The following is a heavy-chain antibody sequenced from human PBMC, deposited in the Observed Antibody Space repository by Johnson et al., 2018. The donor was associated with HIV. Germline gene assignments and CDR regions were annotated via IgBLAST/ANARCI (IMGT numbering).Heavy chain of an antibody. V-gene: IGHV3-66*02. J-gene: IGHJ3*02. D-gene: IGHD6-13*01. CDR2: IYSGGST. Sequence: VQLVESGGGLVQPGGSLRLSCAASGFTVSSNYMSWVRQAPGKGLEWVSVIYSGGSTYYADSVKGRFTISRDNSKNTLYLQMNSLRAEDTAVYYCARWGGSSSWQRVCGAFDIWGQGTMVTVSS. CDR1: GFTVSSNY. CDR3: ARWGGSSSWQRVCGAFDI.